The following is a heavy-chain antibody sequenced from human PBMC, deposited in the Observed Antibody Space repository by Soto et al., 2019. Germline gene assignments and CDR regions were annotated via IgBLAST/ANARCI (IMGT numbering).Heavy chain of an antibody. V-gene: IGHV5-51*07. CDR1: VGSVPSQW. CDR2: IYPADSDT. D-gene: IGHD3-16*02. Sequence: GRALTSSGEGSVGSVPSQWCGWVHQTHGKGLEWMGSIYPADSDTRYSPSCQGQVIISADKSVRTAYLDWSSLNASDSAMYYCVWISQSTTSYRGHSYVMDVWVEGPTVPVFS. J-gene: IGHJ6*04. CDR3: VWISQSTTSYRGHSYVMDV.